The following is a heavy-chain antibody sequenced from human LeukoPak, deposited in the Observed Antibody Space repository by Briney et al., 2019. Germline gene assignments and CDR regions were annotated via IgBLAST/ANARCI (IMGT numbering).Heavy chain of an antibody. J-gene: IGHJ5*02. Sequence: GASVKVSCKASGGTFSSYAISWVRQAPGQGLEWMGGIIPIFGTANYAQKFQGRVTVTADKSTSTAYMELSSLRSEDTAVYYCAREYYQQQLVNWFDPWGQGTLVTVSS. CDR3: AREYYQQQLVNWFDP. D-gene: IGHD6-13*01. CDR1: GGTFSSYA. CDR2: IIPIFGTA. V-gene: IGHV1-69*06.